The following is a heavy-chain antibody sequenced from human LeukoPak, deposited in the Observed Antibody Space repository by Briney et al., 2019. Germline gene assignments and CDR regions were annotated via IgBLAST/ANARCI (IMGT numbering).Heavy chain of an antibody. CDR2: VYHGGST. Sequence: SETLSLTCSVSGGSISSGGYYWSWIRQPPGKGLEWIGFVYHGGSTFYSPSLTSRLTISVDTSKNQFSLKLSSVTAADTAVYYCARGLRFLAWLSSSTYDYWGQGTLVTVSS. CDR1: GGSISSGGYY. D-gene: IGHD3-3*01. J-gene: IGHJ4*02. V-gene: IGHV4-30-2*03. CDR3: ARGLRFLAWLSSSTYDY.